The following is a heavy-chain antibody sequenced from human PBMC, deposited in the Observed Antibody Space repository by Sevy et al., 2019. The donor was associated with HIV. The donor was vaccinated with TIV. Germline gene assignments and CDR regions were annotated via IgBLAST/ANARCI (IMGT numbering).Heavy chain of an antibody. J-gene: IGHJ6*02. D-gene: IGHD3-22*01. CDR2: TYYRSKWYN. V-gene: IGHV6-1*01. Sequence: SQTLSLTCAISGDSVSSNSAAWNWIRQSPSRGLEWLGRTYYRSKWYNDYAVSVKSRVTINQDTSMNQLSLQLNSVTPEDTAVYYCASQTYDGSCNRFAYYYYGMDVWGQGTTVTVSS. CDR1: GDSVSSNSAA. CDR3: ASQTYDGSCNRFAYYYYGMDV.